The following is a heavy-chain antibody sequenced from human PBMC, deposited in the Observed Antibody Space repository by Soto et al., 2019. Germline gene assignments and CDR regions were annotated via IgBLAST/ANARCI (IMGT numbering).Heavy chain of an antibody. D-gene: IGHD1-1*01. Sequence: GGSLRLSCAASGFTFSNYAMSWVRQAPGKGLEWVSGISDSGDGTYYADSVKGRFTISRDNSKNMLYLQLDSLSDEDTALYYCAKEQLERHFGFDYWGQGTLVTVSS. CDR2: ISDSGDGT. CDR1: GFTFSNYA. CDR3: AKEQLERHFGFDY. V-gene: IGHV3-23*01. J-gene: IGHJ4*02.